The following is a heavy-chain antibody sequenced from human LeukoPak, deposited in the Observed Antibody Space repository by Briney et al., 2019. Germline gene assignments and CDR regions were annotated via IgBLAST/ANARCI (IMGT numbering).Heavy chain of an antibody. V-gene: IGHV4-28*03. J-gene: IGHJ2*01. CDR2: IYHSGST. D-gene: IGHD4-23*01. Sequence: PSDTLSLTCAVSGYSITSSSWWGWIRQPPGKGLEWIGYIYHSGSTYYNPSLKSRVTISVDRSKNQFSLKLSSVTAADTAVYYCARVGYGGNSGWYFDLWGRGTLVTVSS. CDR1: GYSITSSSW. CDR3: ARVGYGGNSGWYFDL.